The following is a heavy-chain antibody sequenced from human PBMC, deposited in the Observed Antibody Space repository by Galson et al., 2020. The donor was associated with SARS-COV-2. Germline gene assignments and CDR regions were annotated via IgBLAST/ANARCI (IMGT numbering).Heavy chain of an antibody. CDR2: INHSGST. Sequence: SETLSLTCAVYGGSFSGYYWSWIRQPPGKGLEWIGEINHSGSTNYNPSLKSRVTISVDTSKNQFSLKLSSVTAADTAVYYCARAGAVTTFYYYYYGMDVWGHGTTVTVSS. D-gene: IGHD4-17*01. CDR3: ARAGAVTTFYYYYYGMDV. CDR1: GGSFSGYY. V-gene: IGHV4-34*01. J-gene: IGHJ6*02.